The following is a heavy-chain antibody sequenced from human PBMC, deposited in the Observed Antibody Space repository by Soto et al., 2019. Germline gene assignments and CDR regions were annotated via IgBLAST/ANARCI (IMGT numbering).Heavy chain of an antibody. CDR3: ARVTGLVSGFDY. CDR2: IYTSGST. D-gene: IGHD6-19*01. Sequence: VQLQESGPGLVKPSETLSLTCTVSGDSITSYYWSWVRQPPGKGLEWIGSIYTSGSTNYNPSLKSLVTILIDTSKNEFSLKLTSVTAADTAVYYCARVTGLVSGFDYWGQGTLVTVSS. V-gene: IGHV4-59*01. CDR1: GDSITSYY. J-gene: IGHJ4*02.